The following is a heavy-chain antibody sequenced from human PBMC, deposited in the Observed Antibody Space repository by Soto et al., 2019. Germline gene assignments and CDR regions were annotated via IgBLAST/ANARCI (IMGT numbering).Heavy chain of an antibody. V-gene: IGHV3-23*01. Sequence: EVQLLESGGGLVQPGGSLRLSCAASGFTFSVYAMSWVRQVPGKGLEWVSTISESGGSAYYADSVKGRFTISRANPKNPVLLQMNRLRAEDTAVYYCAKATTFMVTEPLDYWGRGTLVTVSS. CDR1: GFTFSVYA. D-gene: IGHD5-18*01. CDR3: AKATTFMVTEPLDY. J-gene: IGHJ4*02. CDR2: ISESGGSA.